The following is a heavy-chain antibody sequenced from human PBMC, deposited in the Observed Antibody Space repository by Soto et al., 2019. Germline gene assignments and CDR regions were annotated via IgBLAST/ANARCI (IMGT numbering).Heavy chain of an antibody. V-gene: IGHV4-39*01. D-gene: IGHD4-17*01. CDR1: GGSISSSSYY. CDR3: ARHVRGDYVLLDY. CDR2: IYYSGST. J-gene: IGHJ4*02. Sequence: QLQLQESGPGLVKPSETLSLTCTVSGGSISSSSYYWGWIRQPPGKGLEWIGSIYYSGSTYYNPSLKSRVXXSXDXXKNQFSRKLRSVTAADTAVYYCARHVRGDYVLLDYWGQGTLVTVSS.